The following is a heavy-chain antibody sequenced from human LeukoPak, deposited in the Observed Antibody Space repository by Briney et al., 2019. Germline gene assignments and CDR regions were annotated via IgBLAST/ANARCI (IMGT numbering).Heavy chain of an antibody. D-gene: IGHD4-23*01. CDR2: IYYSGGT. CDR1: GDSISSYY. J-gene: IGHJ5*02. V-gene: IGHV4-59*08. CDR3: ARSGRGGNQNWFDP. Sequence: SETLSLTCSVSGDSISSYYWSWIRQPPGKGLEWIGYIYYSGGTSYNPSLKSRVTISVDTSKNHFALNLKSVTAADTAVYYCARSGRGGNQNWFDPWGQGTLVIVSS.